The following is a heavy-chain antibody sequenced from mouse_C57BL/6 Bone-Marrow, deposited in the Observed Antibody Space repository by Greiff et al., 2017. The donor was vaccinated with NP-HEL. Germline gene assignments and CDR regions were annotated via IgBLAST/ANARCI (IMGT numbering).Heavy chain of an antibody. V-gene: IGHV1-64*01. CDR3: ARFTTVVASFDY. CDR2: IHPNSGST. CDR1: GYTFTSYW. Sequence: VQLQQPGAELVKPGASVKLSCKASGYTFTSYWMHWVKQSPGQGLEWIGMIHPNSGSTNYNEKFKSKATLTVDKSSSTAYMQLSSLTSEDSAVYYCARFTTVVASFDYWGQGTTLTVSS. D-gene: IGHD1-1*01. J-gene: IGHJ2*01.